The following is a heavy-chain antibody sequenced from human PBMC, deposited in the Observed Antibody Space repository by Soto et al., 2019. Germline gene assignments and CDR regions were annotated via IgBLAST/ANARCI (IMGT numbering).Heavy chain of an antibody. Sequence: EVQLLESGGGLVKPGGSLRLSCPASGLPFSSYALSWVRQAQGKGLEWVSAISGSGGSTYYADSVKGRFTISRDTSKNTLYLQMNSLRVEDTAVYYCAKEDDSSPIWGQGTLVTVSS. J-gene: IGHJ4*02. CDR3: AKEDDSSPI. CDR2: ISGSGGST. CDR1: GLPFSSYA. D-gene: IGHD3-22*01. V-gene: IGHV3-23*01.